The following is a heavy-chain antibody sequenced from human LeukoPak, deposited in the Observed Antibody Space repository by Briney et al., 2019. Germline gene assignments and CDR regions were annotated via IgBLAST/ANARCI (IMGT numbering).Heavy chain of an antibody. CDR3: ARDYGSGSYYYYYYYYMDV. D-gene: IGHD3-10*01. CDR2: ISGSGGST. J-gene: IGHJ6*03. Sequence: GGSLRLSCAASGFTFSSYAMSWVRQAPGKGLEWVSAISGSGGSTYYADSVKGRFTVSRDNSKNTLYLQMNSLRAEDTAVYYCARDYGSGSYYYYYYYYMDVWGKGTTVTVSS. CDR1: GFTFSSYA. V-gene: IGHV3-23*01.